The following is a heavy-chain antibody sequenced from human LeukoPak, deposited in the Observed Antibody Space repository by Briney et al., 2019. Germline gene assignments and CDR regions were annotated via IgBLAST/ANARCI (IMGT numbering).Heavy chain of an antibody. D-gene: IGHD3-22*01. CDR2: ISGSGRST. Sequence: GGSLRLSCAASAFTFSNFAMTWVRQAPGRGLEWVSGISGSGRSTYYADSVKGRFTISRDNSKNTLFLQMNSLRAEDTAVYYCAKAHDYYDSSGYYFSPDYWGQGTLVTVSS. CDR3: AKAHDYYDSSGYYFSPDY. V-gene: IGHV3-23*01. CDR1: AFTFSNFA. J-gene: IGHJ4*02.